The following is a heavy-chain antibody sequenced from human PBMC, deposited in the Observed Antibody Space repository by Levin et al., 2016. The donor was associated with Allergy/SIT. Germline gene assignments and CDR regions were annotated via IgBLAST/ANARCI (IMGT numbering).Heavy chain of an antibody. D-gene: IGHD1-26*01. Sequence: WVRQAPGQGLEWMGGIIPIFGTANYAQKFQGRVTITADKSTSTAYMELSSLRSEDTAVYYCAREEQYYYYGMDVWGQGTTVTVSS. CDR3: AREEQYYYYGMDV. J-gene: IGHJ6*02. CDR2: IIPIFGTA. V-gene: IGHV1-69*06.